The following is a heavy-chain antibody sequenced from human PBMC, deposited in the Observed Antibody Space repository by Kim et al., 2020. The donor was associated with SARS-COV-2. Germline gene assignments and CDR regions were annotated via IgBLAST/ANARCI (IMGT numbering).Heavy chain of an antibody. Sequence: SETLSLTCTVSGGSISSGSYYWSWIRQPAGKGLEWIGRIYTSGSTNYNPSLKSRVTISVDTSKNQFSLKLSSVTAADTAVYYCVRDSVPSWPNYYYYGMDVWGQGTTLTVSS. V-gene: IGHV4-61*02. CDR2: IYTSGST. CDR1: GGSISSGSYY. CDR3: VRDSVPSWPNYYYYGMDV. D-gene: IGHD2-2*01. J-gene: IGHJ6*02.